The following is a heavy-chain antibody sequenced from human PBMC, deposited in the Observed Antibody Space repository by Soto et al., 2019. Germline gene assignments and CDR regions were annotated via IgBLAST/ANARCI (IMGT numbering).Heavy chain of an antibody. D-gene: IGHD5-12*01. CDR2: IIPIFGTA. CDR3: ARGNHRWLQLWYFDL. J-gene: IGHJ2*01. V-gene: IGHV1-69*12. CDR1: GGTFSSYT. Sequence: QVQLVQSGAEVKKPGSSVTVSCKASGGTFSSYTISWVRQAPGQGLEWMGGIIPIFGTANYAQKFQGRVTITAYESTSTAYMELSSLISEDTAVYYCARGNHRWLQLWYFDLWGRGTLVTVSS.